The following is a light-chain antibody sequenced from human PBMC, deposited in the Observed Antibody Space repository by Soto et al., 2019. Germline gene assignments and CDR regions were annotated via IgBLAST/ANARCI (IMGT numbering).Light chain of an antibody. V-gene: IGLV2-14*01. J-gene: IGLJ1*01. Sequence: QSALTQPASVSGSPGQSITISCTGTSSDVGGYNFVSWYQQHPGKAPKLIIYDVSNRPSGVSFRFSGSKSGNTASLTISGLQAEDEADYYCSSYTGRSTHGFGPGTKVTVL. CDR2: DVS. CDR1: SSDVGGYNF. CDR3: SSYTGRSTHG.